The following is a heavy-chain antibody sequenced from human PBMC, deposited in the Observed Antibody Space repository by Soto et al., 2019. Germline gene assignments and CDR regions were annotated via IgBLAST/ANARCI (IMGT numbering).Heavy chain of an antibody. CDR1: GFSFGIYA. CDR2: NSGSGHTT. D-gene: IGHD2-15*01. V-gene: IGHV3-23*01. Sequence: GGSLRLSCAASGFSFGIYAMSWVRQAPGKGLEWVSANSGSGHTTNYADSVEGRFTISRDNSKNTLYLQMNSLRADDTAVYYCAKHGGTWCYYGMDVWGQGTTVTVSS. CDR3: AKHGGTWCYYGMDV. J-gene: IGHJ6*02.